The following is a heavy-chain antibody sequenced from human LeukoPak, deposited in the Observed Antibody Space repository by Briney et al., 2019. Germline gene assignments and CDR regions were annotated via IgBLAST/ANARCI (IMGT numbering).Heavy chain of an antibody. CDR3: AKSVATISGIVDY. V-gene: IGHV3-9*01. CDR1: GFTFDDHA. CDR2: ISWSSGSI. J-gene: IGHJ4*02. Sequence: SLRLSCAASGFTFDDHAMHWVQQAPGKGLEWVSGISWSSGSIGYADSVKGRFTISRDNAKNSLYLQMNSLRAEDTALYYCAKSVATISGIVDYWGQGTLVTVSS. D-gene: IGHD5-24*01.